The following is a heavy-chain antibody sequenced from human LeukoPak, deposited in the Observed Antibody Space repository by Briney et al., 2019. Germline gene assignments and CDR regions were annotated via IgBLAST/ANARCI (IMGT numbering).Heavy chain of an antibody. D-gene: IGHD6-19*01. CDR1: GGSISSYY. V-gene: IGHV4-59*08. J-gene: IGHJ4*02. CDR3: ARHSSGWYVFDY. Sequence: SETLSLTCTVSGGSISSYYWSWIRQPPGKGLEWIGYIYYSGSTNYNPSLKSRVTISVDTSKNQFSLKLSSATAADTAVYHCARHSSGWYVFDYWGQGTLVTVSS. CDR2: IYYSGST.